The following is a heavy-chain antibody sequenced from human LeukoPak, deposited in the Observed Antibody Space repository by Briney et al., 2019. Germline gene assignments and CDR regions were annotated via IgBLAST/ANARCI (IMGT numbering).Heavy chain of an antibody. CDR2: IRSDGSDT. Sequence: GGSLRLTCAASGFTFSDTWMHWVRQAPGEGLVWVSRIRSDGSDTRYAESVKGRFTISRDNAQNTLYLQMNSLRAEDTAVYYCARDWFHAIDYWGQGTLVTVSS. CDR1: GFTFSDTW. J-gene: IGHJ4*02. D-gene: IGHD2/OR15-2a*01. CDR3: ARDWFHAIDY. V-gene: IGHV3-74*01.